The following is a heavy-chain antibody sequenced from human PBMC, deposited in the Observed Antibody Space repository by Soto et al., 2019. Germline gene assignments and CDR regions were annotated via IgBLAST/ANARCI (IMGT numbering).Heavy chain of an antibody. Sequence: EVQLVESGGGLVKPGGSLRLSCAASGFTFSSYSMNWVRQAPGKGLEWVSSISSSSSYIYYADSVKGRFTISRDNAKNSLYLQMNSLRAEDTAVYYCARAPVAVAGHESDYWGQGTLVTVSS. CDR2: ISSSSSYI. CDR1: GFTFSSYS. CDR3: ARAPVAVAGHESDY. J-gene: IGHJ4*02. D-gene: IGHD6-19*01. V-gene: IGHV3-21*01.